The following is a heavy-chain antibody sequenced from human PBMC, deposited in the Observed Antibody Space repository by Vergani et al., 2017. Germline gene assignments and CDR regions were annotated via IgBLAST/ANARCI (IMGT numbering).Heavy chain of an antibody. D-gene: IGHD3-10*01. V-gene: IGHV6-1*01. CDR1: GDSVSSNSAA. J-gene: IGHJ4*02. CDR3: ARGSGGHLSPSRLYFDY. CDR2: TYYRSKWYN. Sequence: QVQLQQSGPGLVKPSQTLSLTCAISGDSVSSNSAAWNWSRQSPSRGLEWLGRTYYRSKWYNDYAVSVKSRITINPDTSKNQFSLQLNSVTPEDTAVYYCARGSGGHLSPSRLYFDYWGQGTLVTVSS.